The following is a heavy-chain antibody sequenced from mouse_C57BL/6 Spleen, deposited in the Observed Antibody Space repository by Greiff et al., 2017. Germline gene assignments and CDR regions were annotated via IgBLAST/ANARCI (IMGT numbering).Heavy chain of an antibody. CDR1: GFTFSSYA. Sequence: EVKVVESGGGLVKPGGSLKLSCAASGFTFSSYAMSWVRQTPEKRLEWVATISDGGSYTYSPDNVKGRFTISRDNAKNNLYLQMSHLKSEDTAMYYCARDRDSNYEYYYAMDYWGQGTSVTVSS. CDR2: ISDGGSYT. J-gene: IGHJ4*01. D-gene: IGHD2-5*01. V-gene: IGHV5-4*01. CDR3: ARDRDSNYEYYYAMDY.